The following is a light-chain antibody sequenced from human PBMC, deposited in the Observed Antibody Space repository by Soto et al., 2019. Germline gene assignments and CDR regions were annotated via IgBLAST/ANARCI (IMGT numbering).Light chain of an antibody. Sequence: EIVLTQSPGTLSLSPGERATLSCRASQSVSSNYLAWYQQKPGQAPRLLIYGASSRATGIPDRFSGSGSATDFTPTISRLEPEDFAVYYCQQYGTSPPLTFGGGTKVEIK. CDR1: QSVSSNY. J-gene: IGKJ4*01. CDR2: GAS. V-gene: IGKV3-20*01. CDR3: QQYGTSPPLT.